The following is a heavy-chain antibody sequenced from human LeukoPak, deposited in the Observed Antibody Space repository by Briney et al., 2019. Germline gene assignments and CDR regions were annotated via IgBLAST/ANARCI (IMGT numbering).Heavy chain of an antibody. CDR2: ISHDGRAE. CDR3: AKEVPYGSGSYDGLGAFDY. Sequence: GGSLRLSCAVSGFTIGNHGMHWVRQAAGKGLEWVAMISHDGRAEYYRDSVKGRFTISRDNSKNTLYLQMNSLRAEDTAVYYCAKEVPYGSGSYDGLGAFDYWGQGTLVTVSS. D-gene: IGHD3-10*01. CDR1: GFTIGNHG. J-gene: IGHJ4*02. V-gene: IGHV3-30*18.